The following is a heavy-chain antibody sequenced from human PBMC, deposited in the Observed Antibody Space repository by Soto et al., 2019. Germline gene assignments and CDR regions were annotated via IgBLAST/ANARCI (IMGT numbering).Heavy chain of an antibody. D-gene: IGHD6-13*01. V-gene: IGHV3-30*18. CDR3: AKVTKRAAAGRYEYYKYGMDV. Sequence: LRLSCAASGFNFSNFGIDWVRQAPGKGLEWVAVISYDGKTKYYVDSVKGRFTISRDNSKNTLYLQMNGLRAEDTALYYCAKVTKRAAAGRYEYYKYGMDVWGQGTTVTVSS. J-gene: IGHJ6*02. CDR1: GFNFSNFG. CDR2: ISYDGKTK.